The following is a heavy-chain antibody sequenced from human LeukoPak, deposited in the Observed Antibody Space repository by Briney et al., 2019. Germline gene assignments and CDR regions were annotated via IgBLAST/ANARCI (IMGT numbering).Heavy chain of an antibody. V-gene: IGHV3-23*01. CDR1: GFTFSSCA. Sequence: GGSLRLSCAASGFTFSSCALTWVRQAPGKGLEWGSTISGTGVTTFYANSVRGRFTIPRDNSKNTLYLQMSSLRAEDTAVYYCATHYDTSGYYYFDFWGQGTLVTVSS. J-gene: IGHJ4*02. CDR2: ISGTGVTT. D-gene: IGHD3-22*01. CDR3: ATHYDTSGYYYFDF.